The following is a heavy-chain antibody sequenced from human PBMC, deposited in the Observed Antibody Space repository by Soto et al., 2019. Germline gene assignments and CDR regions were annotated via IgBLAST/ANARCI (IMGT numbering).Heavy chain of an antibody. V-gene: IGHV4-31*03. CDR1: GGSISSGGYY. CDR2: IYYSGST. CDR3: ARGHIVATNSRFDP. J-gene: IGHJ5*02. Sequence: QVQLQESGPGLVKPSQTLSLTCTVSGGSISSGGYYWSWIRQHPGKGLEWVGYIYYSGSTYYNPSLKSRVTISVDTSKNQFSLKLSSVTAADTAVYYCARGHIVATNSRFDPWGQGTLVTVSS. D-gene: IGHD5-12*01.